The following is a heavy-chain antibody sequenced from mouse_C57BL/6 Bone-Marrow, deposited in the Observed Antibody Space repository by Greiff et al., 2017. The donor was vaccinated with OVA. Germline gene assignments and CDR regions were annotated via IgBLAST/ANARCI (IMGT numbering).Heavy chain of an antibody. J-gene: IGHJ4*01. CDR2: INPYNGGT. Sequence: VQLQQSGPVLVKPGASVKMSCKASGYTFTDYYMNWVKQSHGKSLEWIGVINPYNGGTSYNQKFKGKATLTVDKSSSTDYMELNSLTSEDSAVYYCARDVFYYAMGYWGQGTSVTVSS. V-gene: IGHV1-19*01. CDR3: ARDVFYYAMGY. CDR1: GYTFTDYY.